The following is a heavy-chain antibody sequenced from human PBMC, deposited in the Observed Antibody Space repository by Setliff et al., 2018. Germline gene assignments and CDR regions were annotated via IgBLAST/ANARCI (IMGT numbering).Heavy chain of an antibody. D-gene: IGHD1-1*01. Sequence: SETLSLTCAVSGFSISSGYYWGWIRQPPGKGLEWIVNIHHSGKAYYNPSLKSRVTMSVDTSKNHVSLKLSSVTAADTAVYYCARVDPTRGLEGDFDYWGQGTLVTVSS. CDR1: GFSISSGYY. J-gene: IGHJ4*02. CDR3: ARVDPTRGLEGDFDY. CDR2: IHHSGKA. V-gene: IGHV4-38-2*01.